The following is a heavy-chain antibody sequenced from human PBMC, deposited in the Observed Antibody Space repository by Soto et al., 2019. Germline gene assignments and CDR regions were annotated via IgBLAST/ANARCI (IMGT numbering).Heavy chain of an antibody. D-gene: IGHD2-8*01. J-gene: IGHJ4*02. CDR1: GFIFSEYW. CDR2: ISSDGSST. CDR3: SRGGPGVPMYYSDY. V-gene: IGHV3-74*01. Sequence: ELQLVESGGDIVQPGGSLRLSCAASGFIFSEYWMHWVRQAPGKGLVWVSRISSDGSSTHYADSVKGRFTISRDNSKNPLYLQMSSLTAEDTGVFYCSRGGPGVPMYYSDYWGQGTLVTVSS.